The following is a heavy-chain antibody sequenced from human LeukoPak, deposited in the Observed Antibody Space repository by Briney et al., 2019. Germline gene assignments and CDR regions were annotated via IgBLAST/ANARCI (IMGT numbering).Heavy chain of an antibody. J-gene: IGHJ4*02. CDR3: ARSVLGGGYAAYYFDY. D-gene: IGHD3-22*01. CDR1: GYTFTGYY. V-gene: IGHV1-2*02. CDR2: INPNSGGT. Sequence: ASVKVSCKASGYTFTGYYMHWVRQAPGQGLEWMGWINPNSGGTNYAQKFQGRVTMTRDTSISTAYMELSRLRSDDTAVYYCARSVLGGGYAAYYFDYWGQGTLVTVSS.